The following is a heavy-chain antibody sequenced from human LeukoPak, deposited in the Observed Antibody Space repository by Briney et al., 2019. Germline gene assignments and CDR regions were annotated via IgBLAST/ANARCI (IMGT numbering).Heavy chain of an antibody. CDR1: GFTFSSHW. CDR2: IKQDGSEK. Sequence: GGSLRLSCVASGFTFSSHWMSWVRQAPGKGLEWVANIKQDGSEKKYVDSVKGRLTISRDNAKNSLYLQMNSLRAEDTAVYYCARTDSSGYYSPLGFDIWGQGTMVTVSS. CDR3: ARTDSSGYYSPLGFDI. J-gene: IGHJ3*02. D-gene: IGHD3-22*01. V-gene: IGHV3-7*01.